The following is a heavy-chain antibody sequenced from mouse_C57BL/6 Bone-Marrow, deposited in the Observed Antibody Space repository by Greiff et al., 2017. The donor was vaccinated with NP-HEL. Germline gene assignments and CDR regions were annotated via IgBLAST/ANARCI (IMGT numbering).Heavy chain of an antibody. V-gene: IGHV1-59*01. CDR3: ARSPYGNYRAWFAY. D-gene: IGHD2-1*01. CDR2: IDPSDSYT. Sequence: QVQLKQSGAELVRPGTSVKLSCKASGYTFTSYWMHWVKQRPGQGLEWIGVIDPSDSYTNYNQKFKGKATLTVDTSSSTAYMQLSSLTSEDSAVYYCARSPYGNYRAWFAYWGQGTLVTVSA. CDR1: GYTFTSYW. J-gene: IGHJ3*01.